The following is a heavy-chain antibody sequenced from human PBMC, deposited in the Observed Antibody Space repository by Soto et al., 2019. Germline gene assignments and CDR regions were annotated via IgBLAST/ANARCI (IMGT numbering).Heavy chain of an antibody. J-gene: IGHJ5*01. CDR2: IDSDGTDT. V-gene: IGHV3-23*05. CDR1: GFTFYTYA. Sequence: LRLSCEASGFTFYTYAMIWVRQAPGKGLEWVTAIDSDGTDTYYADFVKGRFTVSRDNSKNTLYLQMRSPTAEDTALYYCAKGRLAVGSDWFDSWGPGTLVTVSS. CDR3: AKGRLAVGSDWFDS. D-gene: IGHD1-26*01.